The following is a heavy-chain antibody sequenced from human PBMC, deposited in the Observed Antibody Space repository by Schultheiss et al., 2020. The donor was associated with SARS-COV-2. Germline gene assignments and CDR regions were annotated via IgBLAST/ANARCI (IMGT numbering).Heavy chain of an antibody. CDR3: ARQDYGDNYIEY. J-gene: IGHJ4*02. D-gene: IGHD4-17*01. V-gene: IGHV3-23*01. CDR1: GFTFSSYA. Sequence: GGSLRLSCAASGFTFSSYAMSWVRQAPGKGLEWVSTIDGSGGHTYFADSVEGRFAVSRDNSKNTMYLEMDSLRAEDTAVYYCARQDYGDNYIEYWGQGTLVTVSS. CDR2: IDGSGGHT.